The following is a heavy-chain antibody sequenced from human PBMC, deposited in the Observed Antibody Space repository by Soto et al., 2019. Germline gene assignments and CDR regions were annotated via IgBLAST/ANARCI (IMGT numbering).Heavy chain of an antibody. CDR3: TTDGYYDFWSGYYPYYFDY. J-gene: IGHJ4*02. CDR1: GFTFSNAW. V-gene: IGHV3-15*01. Sequence: EVQLVESGGGLVKPGGSLRLSCAASGFTFSNAWMSWVRQAPGKGLEWVGRIKSKTDGGTTDYAAPVKGRFTISRDDSKNTLYLQMNSLKTEDTAVYYCTTDGYYDFWSGYYPYYFDYWGQGTLVTVSS. D-gene: IGHD3-3*01. CDR2: IKSKTDGGTT.